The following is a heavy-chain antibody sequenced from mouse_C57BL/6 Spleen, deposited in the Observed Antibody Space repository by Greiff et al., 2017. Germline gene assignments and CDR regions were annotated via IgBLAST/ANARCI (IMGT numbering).Heavy chain of an antibody. D-gene: IGHD2-3*01. V-gene: IGHV1-50*01. CDR3: ARDGYFYAMDY. J-gene: IGHJ4*01. CDR2: IDPSDRYT. CDR1: GYTFTSYW. Sequence: QVQLQQSGAELVKPGASVKLSCKASGYTFTSYWMQWVKQRPGQGLEWIGEIDPSDRYTNYNQKFKGKATLTVDTSSSTAYMQLSSLTSEDSAVYYCARDGYFYAMDYWGQGTSVTVSS.